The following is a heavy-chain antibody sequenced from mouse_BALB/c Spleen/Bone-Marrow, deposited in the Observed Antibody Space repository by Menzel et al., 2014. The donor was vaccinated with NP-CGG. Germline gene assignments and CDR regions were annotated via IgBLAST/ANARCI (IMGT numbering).Heavy chain of an antibody. V-gene: IGHV3-2*02. Sequence: EVKLMESGPGLVKPSQSLSLTCTVTGYSITSDCAWNWILLFPGNKLGWMGYISYSGSSSYIPSFKSRISITRDTSKSQFFLLLSSVTTEDSATYYCARSACYGSGAMDYWGQGTPVTVSS. D-gene: IGHD2-10*01. CDR3: ARSACYGSGAMDY. CDR1: GYSITSDCA. CDR2: ISYSGSS. J-gene: IGHJ4*01.